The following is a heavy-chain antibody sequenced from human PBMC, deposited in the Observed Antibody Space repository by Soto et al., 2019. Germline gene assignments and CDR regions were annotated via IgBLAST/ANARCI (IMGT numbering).Heavy chain of an antibody. V-gene: IGHV1-69*02. CDR2: IIPILGIA. CDR3: ARGYSSSWYYFDY. CDR1: GGTFSSYT. D-gene: IGHD6-13*01. J-gene: IGHJ4*02. Sequence: QVQLVQSGAEVKKPGSSVKVSCKASGGTFSSYTISWVRQAPGQGLEWMGRIIPILGIANYAQKFQGRVTITADTSTSTAYMELSSVRSEYTAVYYCARGYSSSWYYFDYWGQGTLVTVSS.